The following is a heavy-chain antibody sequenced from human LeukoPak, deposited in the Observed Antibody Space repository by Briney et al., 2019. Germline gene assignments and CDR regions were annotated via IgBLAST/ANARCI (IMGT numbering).Heavy chain of an antibody. D-gene: IGHD1-7*01. V-gene: IGHV4-34*01. CDR1: GGSISSYY. Sequence: SETLSLTCTVSGGSISSYYWSWIRQPPGKGLEWIGEINHSGSTNYNPSLKSRVTISVDTSKNQFSLKLSSVTAADTAVYYCARVYNWNSSGLGAPRDWGRGTQVTVSS. CDR3: ARVYNWNSSGLGAPRD. CDR2: INHSGST. J-gene: IGHJ4*02.